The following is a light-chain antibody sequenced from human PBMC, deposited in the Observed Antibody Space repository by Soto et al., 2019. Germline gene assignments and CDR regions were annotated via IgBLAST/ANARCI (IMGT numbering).Light chain of an antibody. CDR2: SAS. CDR3: QQYGSSPYT. V-gene: IGKV3-20*01. J-gene: IGKJ2*01. CDR1: QSVSSGY. Sequence: EIVLTQSPGTLSLSPGERATLSCRASQSVSSGYLAWYQQKPGQAPRLLIYSASSRATGIPDRFSGSGSGTDFTLTINRLEPEDFAVYYCQQYGSSPYTFGQGTKLEIK.